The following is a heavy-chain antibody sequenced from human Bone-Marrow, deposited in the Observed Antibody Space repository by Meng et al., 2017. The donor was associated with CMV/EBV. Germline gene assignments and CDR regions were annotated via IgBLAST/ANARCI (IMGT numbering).Heavy chain of an antibody. CDR3: ARSWHPGHCSSSGCSSSFDP. Sequence: SETLSLTCTVSSGSVNSGNYYWTWIRQPPGKGLEWIGFMSYSGSTSYNPSLKSRVTMSLDTSKNRFSLNLNSVTAADTAVFYCARSWHPGHCSSSGCSSSFDPWGQGSLVTVSS. D-gene: IGHD2-2*01. V-gene: IGHV4-61*01. CDR1: SGSVNSGNYY. J-gene: IGHJ5*02. CDR2: MSYSGST.